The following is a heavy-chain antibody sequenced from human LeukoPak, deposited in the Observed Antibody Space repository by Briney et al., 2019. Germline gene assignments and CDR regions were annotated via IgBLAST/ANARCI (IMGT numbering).Heavy chain of an antibody. CDR3: ARTPTKYCSSTSCYTPYFDY. D-gene: IGHD2-2*02. CDR1: GYTLTSYD. V-gene: IGHV1-8*01. CDR2: MNPNSGNT. J-gene: IGHJ4*02. Sequence: ASVKVSCKASGYTLTSYDINWVRQATGQGLERMGWMNPNSGNTGYAQKFQGRVTMTRNTSISTAYMELSSLRSEDTAVYYCARTPTKYCSSTSCYTPYFDYWGQGTLVTVSS.